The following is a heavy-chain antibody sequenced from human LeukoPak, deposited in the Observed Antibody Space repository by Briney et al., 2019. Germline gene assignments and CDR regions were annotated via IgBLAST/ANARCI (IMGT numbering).Heavy chain of an antibody. D-gene: IGHD5-24*01. Sequence: PGGSLRLSCAASGFTFSSYWMHWVRHAPGKGLVWVSRINSDGSSTSYADSVKGRFTISRDSSKNTVSLQMNSLRAEDTAIYFCARVPPPFTMYYMDVWGKGTPVIVSS. CDR1: GFTFSSYW. V-gene: IGHV3-74*01. CDR2: INSDGSST. J-gene: IGHJ6*03. CDR3: ARVPPPFTMYYMDV.